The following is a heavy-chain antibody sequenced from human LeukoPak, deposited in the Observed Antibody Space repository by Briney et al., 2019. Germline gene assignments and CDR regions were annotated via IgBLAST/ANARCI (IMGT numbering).Heavy chain of an antibody. V-gene: IGHV4-39*01. CDR3: ARPPGIAAAWFDP. Sequence: SETLSLTCTVSGGSISGSSYNWGWIRQPPGKGLEWIGSIDNSGNTYYNPSLKSRVTISADTSKDQFSLKLSSIAAADTAFYYCARPPGIAAAWFDPWGQGTLVTVSS. CDR1: GGSISGSSYN. D-gene: IGHD6-13*01. CDR2: IDNSGNT. J-gene: IGHJ5*02.